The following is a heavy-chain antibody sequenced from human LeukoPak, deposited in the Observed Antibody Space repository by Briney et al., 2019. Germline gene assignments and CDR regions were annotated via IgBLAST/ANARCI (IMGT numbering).Heavy chain of an antibody. CDR1: EYSFATYW. D-gene: IGHD1-26*01. J-gene: IGHJ4*02. CDR3: ARPLQGIVGATGFDY. CDR2: IYPSDSDT. Sequence: GESLKISCQGSEYSFATYWIAWLRQMPGKGLEWMGIIYPSDSDTRYRPSFQGQVTISADKSIKTAYLQWSSLKASDTAMYYCARPLQGIVGATGFDYWGQGTLVTVSS. V-gene: IGHV5-51*01.